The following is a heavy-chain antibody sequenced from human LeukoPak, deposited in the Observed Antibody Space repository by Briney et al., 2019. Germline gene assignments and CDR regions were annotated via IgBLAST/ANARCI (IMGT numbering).Heavy chain of an antibody. Sequence: ASVKVSCKASGYTFTGYYMHWVRQAPGQGLEWMGRINPNSGGTNYAQKFQGRVTMTRDTSISTVYMELSRLRSDDTAVFYCARFDWLLYYFDYWGQGTLVTVSS. CDR1: GYTFTGYY. CDR2: INPNSGGT. CDR3: ARFDWLLYYFDY. J-gene: IGHJ4*02. V-gene: IGHV1-2*06. D-gene: IGHD3-9*01.